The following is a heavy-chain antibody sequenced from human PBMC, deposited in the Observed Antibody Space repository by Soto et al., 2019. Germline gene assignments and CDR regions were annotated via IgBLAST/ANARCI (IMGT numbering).Heavy chain of an antibody. J-gene: IGHJ4*02. Sequence: EVRLVESGGGLVQAGGSLRLSCAASGFGFSNYWMTWFRQAPGRGLEWVANIKQDGSEKYYVDSVKGRFVISRDNAKNSLFLQMDSLRAEDTAVYYCTKSYGSGDLPPRWGQGPLVTVSS. D-gene: IGHD3-10*01. CDR1: GFGFSNYW. CDR2: IKQDGSEK. CDR3: TKSYGSGDLPPR. V-gene: IGHV3-7*02.